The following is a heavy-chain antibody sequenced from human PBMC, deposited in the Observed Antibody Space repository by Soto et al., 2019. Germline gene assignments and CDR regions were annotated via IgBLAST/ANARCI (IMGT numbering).Heavy chain of an antibody. CDR3: VRMTAEDGVDY. Sequence: QITLKESGPTLVKPTEPLTLTCTFSGFSLSTRAVGVGWIRQPPGKALEWLALIYWDDDQRYSPSLRSRLTITEDTPKNLVVLTMTNMDSVDTATYFCVRMTAEDGVDYWGQGTLVTVSS. CDR1: GFSLSTRAVG. CDR2: IYWDDDQ. J-gene: IGHJ4*02. D-gene: IGHD3-3*01. V-gene: IGHV2-5*02.